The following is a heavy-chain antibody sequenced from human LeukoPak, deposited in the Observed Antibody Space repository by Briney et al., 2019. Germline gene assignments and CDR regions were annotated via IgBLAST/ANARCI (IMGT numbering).Heavy chain of an antibody. D-gene: IGHD5-24*01. CDR3: ARETPRRGETRDGYR. V-gene: IGHV3-33*08. Sequence: GGSLRLSCAASGFTFSSYAMSWVRQAPGKGLEWVAVIWYDGSNKYYADSVKGRFTISRGNSKNTLYLQMNSLRVEDTAVYYCARETPRRGETRDGYRWGQGTLVTVSS. CDR1: GFTFSSYA. CDR2: IWYDGSNK. J-gene: IGHJ4*02.